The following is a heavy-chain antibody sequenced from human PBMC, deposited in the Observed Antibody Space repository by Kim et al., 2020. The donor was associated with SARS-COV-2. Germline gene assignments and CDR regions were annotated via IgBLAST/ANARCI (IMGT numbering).Heavy chain of an antibody. J-gene: IGHJ3*02. V-gene: IGHV3-9*01. CDR2: ISWNSGSI. D-gene: IGHD1-26*01. Sequence: GGSLRLSCAASGFTFDDYAMHWVRQAPGKGLEWVSGISWNSGSIGYADSVKGRFTISRDNAKNSLYLQMNSLRAEDTALYYCAKDMEGWDDAFDIWGQGTMVTVSS. CDR3: AKDMEGWDDAFDI. CDR1: GFTFDDYA.